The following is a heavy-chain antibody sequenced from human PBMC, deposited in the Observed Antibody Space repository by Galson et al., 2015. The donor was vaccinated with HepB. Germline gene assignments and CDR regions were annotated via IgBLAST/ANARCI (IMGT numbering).Heavy chain of an antibody. V-gene: IGHV3-15*01. D-gene: IGHD2-2*02. CDR3: TTEYPAGGFDP. CDR1: GFTFSNAW. CDR2: IKSKTDGGTT. Sequence: SLRLSCAASGFTFSNAWMSWVRQAPGKGLEWVGRIKSKTDGGTTDYAAPVKGRFTISRDDSKNTLYLQMNSLKTEDTAVYYCTTEYPAGGFDPWGQGTLVTVSS. J-gene: IGHJ5*02.